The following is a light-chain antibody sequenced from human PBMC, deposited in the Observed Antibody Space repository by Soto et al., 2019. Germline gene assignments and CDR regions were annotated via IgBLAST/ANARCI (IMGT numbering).Light chain of an antibody. J-gene: IGLJ1*01. CDR2: EVS. CDR3: ILYTVDDFTFI. CDR1: SSDIGTYDY. V-gene: IGLV2-8*01. Sequence: QSVLTQPPSASGSLGQSVTISCTGTSSDIGTYDYVSWNQQHQCSAPNLIIFEVSKRPSGVPDRFSGSKSGNTASLVFSGLQPHYNAEYHCILYTVDDFTFIFGAGTKVTVL.